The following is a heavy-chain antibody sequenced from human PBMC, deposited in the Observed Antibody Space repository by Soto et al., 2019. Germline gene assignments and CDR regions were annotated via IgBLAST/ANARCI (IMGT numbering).Heavy chain of an antibody. CDR1: GYTFTSYD. D-gene: IGHD3-3*01. CDR3: ARCFYDFWSGYYLYRWFDP. J-gene: IGHJ5*02. CDR2: MNPNSGNT. Sequence: ASVKVSSKASGYTFTSYDINWVRQATGQGLEWMGGMNPNSGNTGYAQKFQGRVTMTRNTSISTAYMELSSLRSEDTAVYYCARCFYDFWSGYYLYRWFDPWGQGTLVTVSS. V-gene: IGHV1-8*01.